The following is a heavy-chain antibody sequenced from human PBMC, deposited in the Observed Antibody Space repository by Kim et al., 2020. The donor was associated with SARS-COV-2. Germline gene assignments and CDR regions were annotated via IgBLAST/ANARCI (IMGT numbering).Heavy chain of an antibody. CDR3: ARDYGGNSFDY. V-gene: IGHV1-69*04. D-gene: IGHD4-17*01. J-gene: IGHJ4*02. Sequence: ANYAQKCQGRVTITADKSTSTAYMELSSLRSEDTAVYYCARDYGGNSFDYWGQGTLVTVSS. CDR2: A.